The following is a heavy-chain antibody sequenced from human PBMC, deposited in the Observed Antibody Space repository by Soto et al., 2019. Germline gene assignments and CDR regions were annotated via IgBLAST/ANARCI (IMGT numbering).Heavy chain of an antibody. J-gene: IGHJ4*02. CDR1: GFTFDDYA. D-gene: IGHD3-10*01. CDR3: AKDPSHNYYGSGSYYDY. CDR2: ISWNSGSI. V-gene: IGHV3-9*01. Sequence: GGSLRLSCAASGFTFDDYAMHWVRQAPGKGLEWVSGISWNSGSIGYADSVKGRFTISRDNAKNSLYLQMNSLRAEDTALYYCAKDPSHNYYGSGSYYDYWGQGT.